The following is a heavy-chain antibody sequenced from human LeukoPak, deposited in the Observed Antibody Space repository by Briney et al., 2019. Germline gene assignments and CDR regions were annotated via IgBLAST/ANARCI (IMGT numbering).Heavy chain of an antibody. CDR2: IYTSGST. D-gene: IGHD1-20*01. J-gene: IGHJ6*03. Sequence: KPSETLSLTCTVSGGSISSYYWSWIRQPAGKGLEWIGRIYTSGSTNYNPSLKSRVTMSVDTSKNQFSLKLSSVTAADTAVYYCARANLNWNDYYYYMDVWGKGTTVTVSS. V-gene: IGHV4-4*07. CDR1: GGSISSYY. CDR3: ARANLNWNDYYYYMDV.